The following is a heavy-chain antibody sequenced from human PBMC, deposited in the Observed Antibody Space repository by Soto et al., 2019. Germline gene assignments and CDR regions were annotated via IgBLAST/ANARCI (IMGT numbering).Heavy chain of an antibody. D-gene: IGHD5-18*01. Sequence: GGSLRLSCAASGFTFSVHYMDWVRQAQGKGLEWVSYISSSSSYTNYADSVKGRFTISRDNAKNSLYLQMNSLRAEDTAVYYCARARTGRGYSYGRDAFDIWGQGTMVTVSS. CDR2: ISSSSSYT. CDR1: GFTFSVHY. V-gene: IGHV3-11*06. J-gene: IGHJ3*02. CDR3: ARARTGRGYSYGRDAFDI.